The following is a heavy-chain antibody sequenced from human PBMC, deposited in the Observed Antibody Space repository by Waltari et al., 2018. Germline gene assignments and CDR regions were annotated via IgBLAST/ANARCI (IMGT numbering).Heavy chain of an antibody. Sequence: QVQLQESGPGLVKPSETLSLTCTVSGGSISSHYWSWIRQPPGKGLEGIGYIYYSGSTNYNPSLKSRVTISVDTSKNQFSLKLSSVTAADTAVYYCARGLGGAMDYYYYYYMDVWGKGTTVTVSS. D-gene: IGHD5-18*01. CDR2: IYYSGST. J-gene: IGHJ6*03. CDR1: GGSISSHY. V-gene: IGHV4-59*11. CDR3: ARGLGGAMDYYYYYYMDV.